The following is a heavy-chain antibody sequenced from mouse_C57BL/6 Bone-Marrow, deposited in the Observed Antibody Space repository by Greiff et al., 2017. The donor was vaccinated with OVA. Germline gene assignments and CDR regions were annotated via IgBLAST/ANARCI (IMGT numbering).Heavy chain of an antibody. Sequence: EVQLQQSGPELVKPGASVKISCKASGYTFTDYYMNWVKQSHGKSLEWIGAINPNNGGTSYNQKFKGKATLTVDKSSSTAYMELRSLTSEDSAVYYCARSGYSNDFDYWGQGTTLTVSS. J-gene: IGHJ2*01. CDR1: GYTFTDYY. CDR3: ARSGYSNDFDY. CDR2: INPNNGGT. D-gene: IGHD2-5*01. V-gene: IGHV1-26*01.